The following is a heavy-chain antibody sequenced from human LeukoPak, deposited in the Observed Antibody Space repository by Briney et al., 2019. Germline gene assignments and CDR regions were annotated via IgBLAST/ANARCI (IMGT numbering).Heavy chain of an antibody. CDR3: ARIRNYEIDY. CDR1: GGSISSFY. Sequence: PSETLSLTCNVSGGSISSFYWSWIRQPPGKGLEWIGYIYSSGSGNYNPSLKSQVTFSVDTSKNQFSLKLSSVTAADTAVYYCARIRNYEIDYWGQGTLVTVSS. CDR2: IYSSGSG. D-gene: IGHD3-3*01. J-gene: IGHJ4*02. V-gene: IGHV4-4*09.